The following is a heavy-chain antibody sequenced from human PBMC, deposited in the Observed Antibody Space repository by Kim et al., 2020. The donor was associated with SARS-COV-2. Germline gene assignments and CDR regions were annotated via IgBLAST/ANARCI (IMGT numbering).Heavy chain of an antibody. CDR3: ARDPGGQQLVRGDY. CDR1: GYTFITSG. CDR2: ISAYNGNT. Sequence: ASVKVSCKASGYTFITSGFSWVRQAPGQGLEWLGWISAYNGNTNYAQKLQGRVTMTTDTSTSTAYMELRSLRSDDTAVYYCARDPGGQQLVRGDYWGQGTLVIVSS. D-gene: IGHD6-13*01. V-gene: IGHV1-18*04. J-gene: IGHJ4*02.